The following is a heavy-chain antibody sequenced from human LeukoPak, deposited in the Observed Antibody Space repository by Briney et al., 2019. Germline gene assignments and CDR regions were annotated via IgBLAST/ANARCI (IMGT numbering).Heavy chain of an antibody. J-gene: IGHJ4*02. V-gene: IGHV4-39*07. CDR1: GGSITSSSYY. CDR2: FYYSGST. CDR3: ARFVGGSGSYPDY. Sequence: PSETLSLTCTVSGGSITSSSYYWGWIRQPPGKGLQWIGSFYYSGSTYYNPSLKSRVTISVDKSKNQFSLKLSSVTAADTAVYYCARFVGGSGSYPDYWGQGTLVTVSS. D-gene: IGHD3-10*01.